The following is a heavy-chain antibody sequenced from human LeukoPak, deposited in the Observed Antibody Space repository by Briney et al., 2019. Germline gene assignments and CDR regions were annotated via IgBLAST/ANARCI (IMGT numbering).Heavy chain of an antibody. CDR3: ARGAYCTSTSCPEGFDY. Sequence: ASVKVSCKASGYTFTGYYMHWVRQAPGQGLEWMGRINPNSGGTNYAQKFLGRVTMTRDTSISTAYMELSRLRSDDTAVYYCARGAYCTSTSCPEGFDYWGQGTLVTVSS. CDR2: INPNSGGT. D-gene: IGHD2-2*01. V-gene: IGHV1-2*06. CDR1: GYTFTGYY. J-gene: IGHJ4*02.